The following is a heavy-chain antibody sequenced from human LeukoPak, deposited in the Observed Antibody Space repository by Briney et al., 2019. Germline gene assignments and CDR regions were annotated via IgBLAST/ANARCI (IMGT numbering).Heavy chain of an antibody. V-gene: IGHV3-30*18. J-gene: IGHJ3*02. CDR3: AKENYYDSSGYGDAFDI. CDR2: ISYDGSNK. Sequence: GGSLRLSCAASGFTFSSYGMHWVRQAPGKGLEWVAVISYDGSNKYYADSVKGRFTISRDNSKNTLYLQMNSLRAEDTAVYYCAKENYYDSSGYGDAFDIWGQGTMVTVSS. CDR1: GFTFSSYG. D-gene: IGHD3-22*01.